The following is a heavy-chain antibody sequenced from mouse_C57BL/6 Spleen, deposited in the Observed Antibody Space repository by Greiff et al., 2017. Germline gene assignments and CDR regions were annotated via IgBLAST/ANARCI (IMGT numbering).Heavy chain of an antibody. Sequence: EVQLKESGPELVRPGASVKLPCTASGFTINDYYMHWVKQRPEQGLEWLGRIDPENGDTVYAPKFQGKATLTADTSYNTVYLQLRSLTSEDTAVYYCTTGDYGSSLDFCGWGTGTTVTVAS. CDR3: TTGDYGSSLDFCG. V-gene: IGHV14-1*01. CDR2: IDPENGDT. CDR1: GFTINDYY. J-gene: IGHJ1*03. D-gene: IGHD1-1*01.